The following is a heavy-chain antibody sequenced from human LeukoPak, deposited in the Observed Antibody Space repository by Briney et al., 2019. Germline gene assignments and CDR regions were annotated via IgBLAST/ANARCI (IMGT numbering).Heavy chain of an antibody. CDR3: ARELRVATIFDY. V-gene: IGHV4-39*02. D-gene: IGHD5-12*01. CDR1: GGSISSSIYY. Sequence: PSETLSLTCTVSGGSISSSIYYWGWIRQPPGKGLEWIGSIYYSGNTYYNPSLKSRVTISVDTSKNQFSLKLSSVTAADTAVYYCARELRVATIFDYWGQGTLVTVSS. CDR2: IYYSGNT. J-gene: IGHJ4*02.